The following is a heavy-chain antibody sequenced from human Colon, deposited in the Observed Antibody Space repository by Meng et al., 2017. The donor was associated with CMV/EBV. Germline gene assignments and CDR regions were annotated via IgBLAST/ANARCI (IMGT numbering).Heavy chain of an antibody. CDR1: TVSFSSGGYY. J-gene: IGHJ5*02. CDR3: ARGFGAASLSWFDP. Sequence: STVSFSSGGYYWSWLRQHPGLGLEWIGYAHYTGSTYYNPSLQSRVSISIDMSKNQFSLNLRSVTAADAAVYYCARGFGAASLSWFDPWGQGTLVTVSS. CDR2: AHYTGST. D-gene: IGHD3-16*01. V-gene: IGHV4-31*02.